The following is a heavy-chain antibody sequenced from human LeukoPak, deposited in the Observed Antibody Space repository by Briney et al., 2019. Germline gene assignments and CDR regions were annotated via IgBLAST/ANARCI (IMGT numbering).Heavy chain of an antibody. CDR1: GGTFSNYA. CDR3: ARGRGSRTGYNGDYLDY. V-gene: IGHV1-69*04. D-gene: IGHD5-18*01. Sequence: SVKVSCKASGGTFSNYAINWVRQAPGQGLEWMGRITPNLGLINYAQKFQGRVTITADKSTSTGYMEVTGLRSDDTAIYYCARGRGSRTGYNGDYLDYWGQGTLVTVSS. J-gene: IGHJ4*02. CDR2: ITPNLGLI.